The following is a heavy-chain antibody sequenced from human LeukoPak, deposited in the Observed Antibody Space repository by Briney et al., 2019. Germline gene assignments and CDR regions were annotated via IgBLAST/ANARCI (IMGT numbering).Heavy chain of an antibody. V-gene: IGHV1-2*02. CDR2: INPNSGGT. D-gene: IGHD3-22*01. CDR3: ARLISTYYYESSGYYPIDY. CDR1: GYTFTGYY. Sequence: AASVKVSFKSSGYTFTGYYMHWVRQAPGQGLEWMGWINPNSGGTNYAQKFQGRVTMTSDTSISTAYMELSRLRSDDTAVYYCARLISTYYYESSGYYPIDYWGQGTLVTVSS. J-gene: IGHJ4*02.